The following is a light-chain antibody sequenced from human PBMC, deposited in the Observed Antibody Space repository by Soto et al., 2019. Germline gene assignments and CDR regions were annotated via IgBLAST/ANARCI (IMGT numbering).Light chain of an antibody. Sequence: ETVLTQSPATLSLSPGERATLSCRASESVSNSLAWYQHKPGQAPRLLIYNASNRATGIPARFSGSGSGTDFTLTISGLQSEDSAVYFCQQYNNWPFSFGQGTRLEIK. V-gene: IGKV3-11*01. CDR3: QQYNNWPFS. CDR2: NAS. CDR1: ESVSNS. J-gene: IGKJ5*01.